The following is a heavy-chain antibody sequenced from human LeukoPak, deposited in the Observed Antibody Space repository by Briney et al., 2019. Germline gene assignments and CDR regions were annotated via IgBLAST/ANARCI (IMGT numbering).Heavy chain of an antibody. CDR1: GGSISSGSYY. V-gene: IGHV4-61*02. CDR3: ARECITMVRGVITAFDY. Sequence: SETLSLTCTVSGGSISSGSYYWSWIRQPAGKGLEWIGRIYTSGSTNYNPSLKSRVTISVDTSKNQFSLKLSFVTAADTAVYYCARECITMVRGVITAFDYWGQGTLVTVSS. D-gene: IGHD3-10*01. J-gene: IGHJ4*02. CDR2: IYTSGST.